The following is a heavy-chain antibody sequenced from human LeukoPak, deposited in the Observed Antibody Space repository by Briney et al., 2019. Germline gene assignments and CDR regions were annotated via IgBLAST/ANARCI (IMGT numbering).Heavy chain of an antibody. CDR2: IYPDDSGT. CDR1: GYTFTNYW. Sequence: GESLKISCTGSGYTFTNYWIGWVRQMPGKGLEWMGVIYPDDSGTRYSPSFQGQVIISVDRSISTAYLQWSSLKASDTAMYYCARPPYKVAGSDVSADLWGQGTLVTVSS. CDR3: ARPPYKVAGSDVSADL. D-gene: IGHD6-19*01. V-gene: IGHV5-51*01. J-gene: IGHJ4*02.